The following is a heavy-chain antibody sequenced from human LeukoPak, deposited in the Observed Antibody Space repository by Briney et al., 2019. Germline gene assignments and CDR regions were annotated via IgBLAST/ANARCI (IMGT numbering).Heavy chain of an antibody. D-gene: IGHD1-26*01. Sequence: GGSLRLSCAASGFTVSSNYMSWVRQAPGKGLEWDSVIYSGGSTYYADSVKGRFTISRDNSKNTLYLQMNSLRAEDTAVYYCARAQVSIVGATTAYFDYWGQGTLVTVSS. CDR1: GFTVSSNY. CDR2: IYSGGST. CDR3: ARAQVSIVGATTAYFDY. J-gene: IGHJ4*02. V-gene: IGHV3-53*01.